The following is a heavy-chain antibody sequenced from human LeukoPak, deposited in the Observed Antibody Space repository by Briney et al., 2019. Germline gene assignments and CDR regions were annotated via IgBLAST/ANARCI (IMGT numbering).Heavy chain of an antibody. CDR2: ISSGSRSI. CDR3: ARDNYDYGDYYFDY. Sequence: GGSLRLSCAVSGFIFSSYGMNWLRQAPGKGLEWVSFISSGSRSIYYADSVKGRFTTSRDNAKNSLYLQMNSLRTEDTAVYYCARDNYDYGDYYFDYWGQGTLVTVSS. D-gene: IGHD4-17*01. J-gene: IGHJ4*02. V-gene: IGHV3-21*01. CDR1: GFIFSSYG.